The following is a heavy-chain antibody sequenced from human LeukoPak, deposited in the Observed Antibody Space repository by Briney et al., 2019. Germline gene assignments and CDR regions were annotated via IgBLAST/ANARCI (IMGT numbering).Heavy chain of an antibody. V-gene: IGHV3-33*01. D-gene: IGHD1-20*01. J-gene: IGHJ4*02. Sequence: PGRSLRLSCAASGFTFSSYGMHWVRQAPGKGLEWVAVIWYDGSNKYYADSVKGRFTISRDNSKNTLYLQMNSLRAEDTAVYYCARDPYLNYYFDYWGQGTPGHRLL. CDR1: GFTFSSYG. CDR3: ARDPYLNYYFDY. CDR2: IWYDGSNK.